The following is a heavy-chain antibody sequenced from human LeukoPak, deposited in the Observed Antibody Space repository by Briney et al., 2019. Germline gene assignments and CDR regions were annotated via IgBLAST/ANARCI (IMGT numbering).Heavy chain of an antibody. J-gene: IGHJ6*03. V-gene: IGHV1-18*01. Sequence: ASVKVSCKATGYTFDSYSINWVRQAPGQGLEWLGWISVYTGKTFFADKFQDRVTMTTDTSANIAYMEMRSLTSDDTAVYYCARDPGLLGLRGHYYMDVWGLGTTVIVSS. CDR2: ISVYTGKT. CDR3: ARDPGLLGLRGHYYMDV. D-gene: IGHD2-21*02. CDR1: GYTFDSYS.